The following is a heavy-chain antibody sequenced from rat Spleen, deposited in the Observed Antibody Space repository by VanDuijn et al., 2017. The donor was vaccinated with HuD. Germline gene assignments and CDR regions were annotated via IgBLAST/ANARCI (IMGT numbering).Heavy chain of an antibody. V-gene: IGHV3-3*01. J-gene: IGHJ4*01. D-gene: IGHD1-12*02. Sequence: EVQLQESGPGLVKPSQSLSLTCSVTGYSITSSYRWNWIRRFPGNKLEWMGYINSEGTTNYNPSLKSRISITRDTSKNQVFLQVNSVTTEDTATYYCARWDYYDGTYGVMDAWGQGASVTVSS. CDR1: GYSITSSYR. CDR3: ARWDYYDGTYGVMDA. CDR2: INSEGTT.